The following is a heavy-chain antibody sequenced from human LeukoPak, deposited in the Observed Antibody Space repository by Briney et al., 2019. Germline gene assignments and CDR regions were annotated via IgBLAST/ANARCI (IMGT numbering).Heavy chain of an antibody. CDR3: ARDWNPYYFDY. D-gene: IGHD1-1*01. J-gene: IGHJ4*02. CDR1: GFSFRNYG. V-gene: IGHV3-33*01. Sequence: GGSLRLSCAASGFSFRNYGMHWVRQAPGKGLEWVAVIWYDGGKNEYADSVKGRFTISRDNSKYTLYLQMSSLRAEDTALYYCARDWNPYYFDYWGRGTLVIVSS. CDR2: IWYDGGKN.